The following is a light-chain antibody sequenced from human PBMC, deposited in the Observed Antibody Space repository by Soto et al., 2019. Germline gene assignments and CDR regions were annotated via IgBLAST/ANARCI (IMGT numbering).Light chain of an antibody. CDR2: DAS. V-gene: IGKV1-5*01. CDR3: LQYNTYRV. CDR1: QTIGRW. Sequence: DIPMTQSPSTLSASVGDRVTITCRASQTIGRWLAWYQQKPGKAPKLLIFDASGLESGVPSRFSGSGSGTEFTLTISSLQPDDFATYYCLQYNTYRVFGQGTKVEIK. J-gene: IGKJ1*01.